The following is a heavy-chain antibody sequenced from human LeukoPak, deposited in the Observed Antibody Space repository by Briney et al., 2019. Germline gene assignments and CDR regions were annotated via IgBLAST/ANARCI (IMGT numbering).Heavy chain of an antibody. Sequence: SETLSLTCTVSGGSISRSTYYWGWIRQPPGKGLEWIGCIYYTGSTYYNPSLESRLTISVDTSKNQFSLKLSSATAADTAVYYCARQGGSSIVDVGSWGQGTLVTVSS. V-gene: IGHV4-39*01. D-gene: IGHD2-2*01. CDR2: IYYTGST. J-gene: IGHJ4*02. CDR3: ARQGGSSIVDVGS. CDR1: GGSISRSTYY.